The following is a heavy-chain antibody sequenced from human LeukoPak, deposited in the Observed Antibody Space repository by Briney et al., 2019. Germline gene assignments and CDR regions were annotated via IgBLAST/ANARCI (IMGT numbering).Heavy chain of an antibody. CDR3: ARAGGVGRYFDWLHSVSVCFDP. J-gene: IGHJ5*02. CDR2: ISSSGSTI. Sequence: GGSLRLSCAASGFTFSSYEMNWVRQAPGKGLEWVSYISSSGSTIYYADSVKGRFTISRDNAKNSLYLQMNSLRAEDTAVYYCARAGGVGRYFDWLHSVSVCFDPWGQGTLVTVSS. D-gene: IGHD3-9*01. CDR1: GFTFSSYE. V-gene: IGHV3-48*03.